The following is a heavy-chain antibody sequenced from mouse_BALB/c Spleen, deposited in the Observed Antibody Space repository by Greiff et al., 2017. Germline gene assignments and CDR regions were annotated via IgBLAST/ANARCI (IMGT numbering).Heavy chain of an antibody. CDR1: GFTFSSFG. Sequence: EVKLMESGGGLVQPGGSRKLSCAASGFTFSSFGMHWVRQAPEKGLEWVAYISSGSSTIYYADTVKGRFTISRDNPKNTLFLQMTSLRSEDTAMYYCAIYYGSSYAMDYWGQGTSVTVSS. V-gene: IGHV5-17*02. J-gene: IGHJ4*01. CDR2: ISSGSSTI. D-gene: IGHD1-1*01. CDR3: AIYYGSSYAMDY.